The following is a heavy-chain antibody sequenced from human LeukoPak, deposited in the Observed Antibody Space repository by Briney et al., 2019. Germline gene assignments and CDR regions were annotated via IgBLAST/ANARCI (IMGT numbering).Heavy chain of an antibody. J-gene: IGHJ4*02. Sequence: ASVNVSCKASGYTFTSYYMHWVRQAPGQGLEWMGIINPSGGSTSYAQKFQGRVTMTRDTSTSTVYMELSSLRSEDTAVYYCARLGGDYYGSGSYLDYWGQGTLVTVSS. V-gene: IGHV1-46*01. CDR3: ARLGGDYYGSGSYLDY. D-gene: IGHD3-10*01. CDR2: INPSGGST. CDR1: GYTFTSYY.